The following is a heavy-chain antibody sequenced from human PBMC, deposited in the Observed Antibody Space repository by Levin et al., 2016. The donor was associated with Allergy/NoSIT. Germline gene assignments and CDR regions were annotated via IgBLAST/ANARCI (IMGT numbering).Heavy chain of an antibody. CDR2: TRCRAKGYTT. V-gene: IGHV3-72*01. D-gene: IGHD3-10*01. Sequence: LSLTCAASGFSFSDHYMDWVRQAPGEGLEWVARTRCRAKGYTTEYAASVKGRFTVSRDDSKNSLYLQMNSLRTEDTAVYFCARGAGSDVSYVGPFDIWGQGILVTVSS. CDR3: ARGAGSDVSYVGPFDI. J-gene: IGHJ3*02. CDR1: GFSFSDHY.